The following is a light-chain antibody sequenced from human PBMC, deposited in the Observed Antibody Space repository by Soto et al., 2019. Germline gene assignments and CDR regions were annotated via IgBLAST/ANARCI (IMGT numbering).Light chain of an antibody. J-gene: IGKJ1*01. V-gene: IGKV1-39*01. CDR1: QGIRNA. CDR2: AAS. CDR3: QQSYSTPRT. Sequence: DIQMTQSPSSLSTSVGDRVTITFRASQGIRNALGWYQQTPGKAPKLLIYAASSLHSGVPSRFSGSGSGTDFTLTISSLQPEDFATYYCQQSYSTPRTFGQGTKVDIK.